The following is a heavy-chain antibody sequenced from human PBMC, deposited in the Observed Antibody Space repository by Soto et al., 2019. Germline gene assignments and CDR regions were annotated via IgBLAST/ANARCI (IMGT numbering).Heavy chain of an antibody. CDR1: DGSISSYY. J-gene: IGHJ4*02. CDR3: ARGTTYSGYYDY. Sequence: SETLSHTCTVSDGSISSYYWSWIRQPPGKGLEWIGYIHYSGSTNYNPSLKSRVTISVDTSKNQFSLKLSSVTAADTAVYYCARGTTYSGYYDYWGQGTLVTVSS. D-gene: IGHD5-12*01. CDR2: IHYSGST. V-gene: IGHV4-59*01.